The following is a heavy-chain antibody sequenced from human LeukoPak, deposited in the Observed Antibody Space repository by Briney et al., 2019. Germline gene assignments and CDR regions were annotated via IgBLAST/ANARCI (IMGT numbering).Heavy chain of an antibody. D-gene: IGHD1/OR15-1a*01. J-gene: IGHJ4*02. CDR1: GFTFSSYA. V-gene: IGHV3-30*03. CDR2: ISYDGINQ. Sequence: GGSLRLSCAASGFTFSSYAMIWVRQAPGKGLEWVALISYDGINQYYADSVKGRFIISRDNSKNTLYLQLNSLRLEDTAVYYCTLTTFGVVYYFDYWGQGTLVTVSS. CDR3: TLTTFGVVYYFDY.